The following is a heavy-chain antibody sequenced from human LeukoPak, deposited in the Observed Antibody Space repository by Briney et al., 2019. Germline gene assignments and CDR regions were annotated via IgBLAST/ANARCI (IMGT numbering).Heavy chain of an antibody. CDR1: GFTFSNAW. Sequence: PGGSLRLSCAASGFTFSNAWMSWVRQAPGKGLEWIGRIKSDGGTTDYAAPVKGRFTISRDDSKNTLSLQMNSLKAEDTAVYYCATDLGDYGDYVRCWGQGTLVTVSS. J-gene: IGHJ4*02. CDR2: IKSDGGTT. CDR3: ATDLGDYGDYVRC. V-gene: IGHV3-15*01. D-gene: IGHD4-17*01.